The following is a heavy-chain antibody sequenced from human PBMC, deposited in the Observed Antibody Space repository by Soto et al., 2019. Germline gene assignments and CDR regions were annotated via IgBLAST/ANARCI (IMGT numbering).Heavy chain of an antibody. J-gene: IGHJ4*02. CDR1: GYTFTSYD. D-gene: IGHD3-10*01. Sequence: ASVKVSCKASGYTFTSYDINWVRQATGQGLEWMGWMNPNSGNTGYAQKFQGRVTMTRNTSISTAYMELSSLRSEDTAVYYCARAGRMVRGVMEYYFDYWGQGPLVTVSS. CDR3: ARAGRMVRGVMEYYFDY. V-gene: IGHV1-8*01. CDR2: MNPNSGNT.